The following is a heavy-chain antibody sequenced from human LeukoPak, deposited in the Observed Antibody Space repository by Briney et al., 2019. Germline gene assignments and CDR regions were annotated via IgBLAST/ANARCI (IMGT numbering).Heavy chain of an antibody. V-gene: IGHV1-69*06. J-gene: IGHJ5*02. D-gene: IGHD3-10*01. CDR3: ARDLTMVRGARYRPYNWFGP. Sequence: GASVKVSCKASGGTFSSYAISWVRQAPGQGLEWMGGIIPIFGTANYAQKFQGRVTITADKSTSTAYMELSSLRSEDTAVYFCARDLTMVRGARYRPYNWFGPWGQGTLVTVSP. CDR2: IIPIFGTA. CDR1: GGTFSSYA.